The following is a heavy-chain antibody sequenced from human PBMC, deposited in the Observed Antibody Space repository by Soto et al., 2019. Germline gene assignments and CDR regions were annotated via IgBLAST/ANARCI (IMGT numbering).Heavy chain of an antibody. CDR2: IRSNSYGGTR. V-gene: IGHV3-49*03. D-gene: IGHD6-19*01. Sequence: GGSLRLSCTTSGFTFGDYAMSWFRQAPGKGLEWVGLIRSNSYGGTREYAASVKGRFTISRDDTTKIAYLEMNSLKTEDTALYYCSRSYWYSSGWRFDYWGLGTLVTVSS. CDR3: SRSYWYSSGWRFDY. J-gene: IGHJ4*02. CDR1: GFTFGDYA.